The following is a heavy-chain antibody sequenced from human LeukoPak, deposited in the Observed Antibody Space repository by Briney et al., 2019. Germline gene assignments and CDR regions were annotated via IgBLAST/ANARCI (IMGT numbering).Heavy chain of an antibody. CDR1: GFTFSSYA. V-gene: IGHV3-7*01. J-gene: IGHJ3*02. CDR2: IKQDGSEK. Sequence: GGSLRLSCAASGFTFSSYAMSWVRQAPGKGLEWVANIKQDGSEKYYVDSVKGRFTISRDNAKNSLYLQMNSLRAEDTAVYYCARAGVHCDAFDIWGQGTMVTVSS. D-gene: IGHD1-1*01. CDR3: ARAGVHCDAFDI.